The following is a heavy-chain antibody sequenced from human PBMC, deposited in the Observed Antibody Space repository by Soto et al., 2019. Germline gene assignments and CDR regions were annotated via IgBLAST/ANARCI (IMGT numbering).Heavy chain of an antibody. CDR2: INPNSGGT. CDR1: GYTFPGYY. J-gene: IGHJ4*02. D-gene: IGHD4-17*01. V-gene: IGHV1-2*02. Sequence: RASVKVSCKASGYTFPGYYMHWVRQAPGQGLEWMGWINPNSGGTNYAQKFQGRVTMTRDTSISTAYMELSRLRSDDTAVYYCARGASYGDFLDYWGQGTLVTVSS. CDR3: ARGASYGDFLDY.